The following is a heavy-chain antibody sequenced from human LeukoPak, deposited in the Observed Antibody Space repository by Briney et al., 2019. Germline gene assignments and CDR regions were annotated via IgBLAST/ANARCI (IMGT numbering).Heavy chain of an antibody. V-gene: IGHV3-74*01. D-gene: IGHD6-19*01. Sequence: GGSLRLSCAASGFTFSSYWMHWVRQAPGKGLVWVSHINSDGSSTSYADSVKGRFTISRDNAKNTLYLQMNSLRAEDTAVYYCARERWLVQNHAFDIWGQGTMVTVSS. CDR1: GFTFSSYW. CDR2: INSDGSST. J-gene: IGHJ3*02. CDR3: ARERWLVQNHAFDI.